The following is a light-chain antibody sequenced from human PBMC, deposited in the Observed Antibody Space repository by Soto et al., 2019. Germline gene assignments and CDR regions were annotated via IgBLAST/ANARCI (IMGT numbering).Light chain of an antibody. CDR2: AAS. CDR3: QQRKSYPIN. Sequence: DIQLTQSPSFLSASVGDRVTITCRASQDINTYLAWYQQKPGKAPKLLIFAASTLQNGVPSRFSGSGPGTDFTATITSLQPEDFATYYCQQRKSYPINFGKGTRLEIK. V-gene: IGKV1-9*01. J-gene: IGKJ5*01. CDR1: QDINTY.